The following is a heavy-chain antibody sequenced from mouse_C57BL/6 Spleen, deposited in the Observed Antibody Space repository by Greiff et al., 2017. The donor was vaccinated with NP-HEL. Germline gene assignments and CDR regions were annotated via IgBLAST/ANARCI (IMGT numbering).Heavy chain of an antibody. CDR2: IDPSDSYT. V-gene: IGHV1-69*01. Sequence: QVQLKQPGAELVMPGASVKLSCKASGYTFTSYWMHWVKQRPGQGLEWIGEIDPSDSYTNYNQKFKGKSTLTVDKSSSTAYMELSSLTNEDSAVYYCTRGSQLDFDYWGQGTTLTVSS. D-gene: IGHD4-1*02. J-gene: IGHJ2*01. CDR1: GYTFTSYW. CDR3: TRGSQLDFDY.